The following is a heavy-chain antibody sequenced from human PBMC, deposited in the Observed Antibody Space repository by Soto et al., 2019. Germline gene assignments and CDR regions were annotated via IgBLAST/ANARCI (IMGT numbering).Heavy chain of an antibody. CDR2: MNPNSGNT. V-gene: IGHV1-8*01. CDR1: GYTFTSYD. Sequence: ASVKVSCKASGYTFTSYDINWVRQATGQGLEWMGWMNPNSGNTGYAQKFQGRVTMTRNTSISTAYMELSSLRSEDTAVYYCARDRRGYSYGYNPNWFDPWGQGTLVTVSS. D-gene: IGHD5-18*01. J-gene: IGHJ5*02. CDR3: ARDRRGYSYGYNPNWFDP.